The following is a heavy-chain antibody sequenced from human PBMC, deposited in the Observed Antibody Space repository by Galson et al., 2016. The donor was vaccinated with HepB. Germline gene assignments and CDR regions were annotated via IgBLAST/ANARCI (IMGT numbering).Heavy chain of an antibody. CDR1: GASISSSDYY. D-gene: IGHD4-23*01. CDR2: IYKNGGT. Sequence: TLSLTCTVSGASISSSDYYWSWIRQSAGKGLEWIGRIYKNGGTNYNPSLRSRVSISLDTSKNQFSLKLNSVTAAATAVYFCAREAVAYDPIFDYWGQGTLVTVSS. V-gene: IGHV4-61*02. J-gene: IGHJ4*02. CDR3: AREAVAYDPIFDY.